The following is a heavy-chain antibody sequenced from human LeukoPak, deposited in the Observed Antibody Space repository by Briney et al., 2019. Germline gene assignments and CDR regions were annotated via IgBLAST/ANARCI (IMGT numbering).Heavy chain of an antibody. CDR1: GGSFSGYY. J-gene: IGHJ6*02. D-gene: IGHD2-2*02. V-gene: IGHV4-34*01. CDR3: ARGSRGYCSSTSCYTRYYYYYGMDV. Sequence: PSETLSLTCAVYGGSFSGYYWSWIRQPPGKGLEWIGEINHSGSTNYNPSLKSRVTISVDTCKNQFSLKLSSVTAADTAVYYCARGSRGYCSSTSCYTRYYYYYGMDVWGQGTTVTVSS. CDR2: INHSGST.